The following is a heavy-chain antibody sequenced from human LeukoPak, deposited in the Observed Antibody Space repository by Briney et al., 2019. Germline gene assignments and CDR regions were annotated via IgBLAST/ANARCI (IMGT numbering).Heavy chain of an antibody. V-gene: IGHV3-7*03. CDR2: IREDGSDD. D-gene: IGHD1-14*01. J-gene: IGHJ1*01. CDR3: ARDLSGEYFQY. Sequence: GGSLRLSCAASGFTFRHYYMNWVRLAPWKGLAWVANIREDGSDDTYEASVKGRFTISRDNARNSLFLQMNSLRAEDTAVYYCARDLSGEYFQYWGQGTLVTVSS. CDR1: GFTFRHYY.